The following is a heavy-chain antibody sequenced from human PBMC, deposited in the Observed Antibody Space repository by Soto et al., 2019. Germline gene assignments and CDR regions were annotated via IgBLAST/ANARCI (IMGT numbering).Heavy chain of an antibody. CDR2: MNPNSGGT. V-gene: IGHV1-2*04. D-gene: IGHD6-19*01. J-gene: IGHJ4*02. CDR1: GYTFTSYD. Sequence: GASVKVSCKASGYTFTSYDINWVRQATGQGLEWMGWMNPNSGGTNYAQKFQGWVTMTRDTSISTAYMELSRLRSDDTAVYYCARGEEPYSSGSIDYWGQGTLVTVSS. CDR3: ARGEEPYSSGSIDY.